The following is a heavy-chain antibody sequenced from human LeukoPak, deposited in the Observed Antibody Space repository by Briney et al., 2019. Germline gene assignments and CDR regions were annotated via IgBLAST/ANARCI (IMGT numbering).Heavy chain of an antibody. Sequence: GASVKVSCKASGYPFTSYYIHWVRQAPGQGLEWMGVINPSGGSTTYAQKFHGRVTMTRDTSTSTVYMELSSLRSEDTAVYYCARVEAGIGTVDYWGQGTLVTVSS. J-gene: IGHJ4*02. D-gene: IGHD6-13*01. CDR3: ARVEAGIGTVDY. CDR2: INPSGGST. CDR1: GYPFTSYY. V-gene: IGHV1-46*01.